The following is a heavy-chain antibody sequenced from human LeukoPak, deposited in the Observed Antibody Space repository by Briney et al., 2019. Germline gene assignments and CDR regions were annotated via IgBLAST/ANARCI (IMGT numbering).Heavy chain of an antibody. V-gene: IGHV3-21*01. CDR2: ISSSSSYI. Sequence: PGGSLRLSCAVSGFTFSSYSMNWVRQAPGKGLEWVSSISSSSSYIYYADSVKGRFTISRDDAKNSLYLQMNSLRAEDTAVYFCAREIYGGSGYYYWGQGTLVTVSS. D-gene: IGHD3-22*01. CDR3: AREIYGGSGYYY. J-gene: IGHJ4*02. CDR1: GFTFSSYS.